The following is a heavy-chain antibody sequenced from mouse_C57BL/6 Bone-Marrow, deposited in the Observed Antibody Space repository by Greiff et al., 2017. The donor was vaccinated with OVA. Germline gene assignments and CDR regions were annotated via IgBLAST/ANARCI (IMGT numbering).Heavy chain of an antibody. CDR3: APVTRWYFDV. D-gene: IGHD2-2*01. V-gene: IGHV8-12*01. J-gene: IGHJ1*03. CDR1: GFSLSTSGMG. CDR2: IYWDDDK. Sequence: QVQLKESGPGVLQSSQTLSLTCSFSGFSLSTSGMGVSWIRQPSGKGWEWLAHIYWDDDKRYNPSLKRRSTSSKDTSRNKVFLNITSVDTADTATYYCAPVTRWYFDVWGTGTTVTVSS.